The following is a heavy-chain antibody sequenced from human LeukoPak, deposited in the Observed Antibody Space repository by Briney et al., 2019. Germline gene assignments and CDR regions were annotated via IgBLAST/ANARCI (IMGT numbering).Heavy chain of an antibody. CDR3: AKVWADYDFWSAYYWYFDL. Sequence: GGSLRLSCAASGFTFSSYAMSWVRQAPGKGLEWVSAVSGNGAGTFYTDSMKGRFTISRDNSRHTLYLQMDSLRAEDTAVYYCAKVWADYDFWSAYYWYFDLWGRGTLVTVSS. J-gene: IGHJ2*01. D-gene: IGHD3-3*01. CDR1: GFTFSSYA. V-gene: IGHV3-23*01. CDR2: VSGNGAGT.